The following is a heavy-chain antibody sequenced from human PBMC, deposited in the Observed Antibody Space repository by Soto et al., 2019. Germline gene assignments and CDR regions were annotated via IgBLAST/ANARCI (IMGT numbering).Heavy chain of an antibody. CDR2: ISRSSHTI. CDR1: GFTFSTYS. J-gene: IGHJ4*02. V-gene: IGHV3-48*02. D-gene: IGHD6-19*01. CDR3: GRDLGRSGWYFGY. Sequence: EVRLVESGGGLVQPGGSLRLSCAASGFTFSTYSMNWVRQAPGKGLEWVSYISRSSHTIYYAGSVKGRFTISRDHAKNSLYLQMNSGGDEAAAGCDCGRDLGRSGWYFGYWGQGTLVTGSS.